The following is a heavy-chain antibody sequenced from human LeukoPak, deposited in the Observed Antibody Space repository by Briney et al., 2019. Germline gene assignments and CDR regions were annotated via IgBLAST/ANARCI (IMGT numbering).Heavy chain of an antibody. CDR2: ISSSSSTI. CDR3: ARDWAAAVPYYMDV. Sequence: GGSLRLSCAASGFTFSSYSMNWVRQAPGKGLEWVSYISSSSSTIYYADSVKGRFTISRDNAKNSLYLQMNSLRAEDTAVYYCARDWAAAVPYYMDVWGKGTTVTVSS. D-gene: IGHD6-13*01. J-gene: IGHJ6*03. V-gene: IGHV3-48*01. CDR1: GFTFSSYS.